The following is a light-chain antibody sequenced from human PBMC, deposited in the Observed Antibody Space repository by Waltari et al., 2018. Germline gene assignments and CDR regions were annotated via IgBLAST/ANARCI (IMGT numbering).Light chain of an antibody. J-gene: IGKJ4*01. V-gene: IGKV1-39*01. CDR3: QQSYRVPPF. Sequence: DIQMTQSPSSLSASVGDRVTITCRASQSITTSLNWYQQKPGKAPTLLIYGASNLQRGVPSRFSGSGSGTDFCLTISSLRPEDFATYFCQQSYRVPPFFGGGTKVEI. CDR1: QSITTS. CDR2: GAS.